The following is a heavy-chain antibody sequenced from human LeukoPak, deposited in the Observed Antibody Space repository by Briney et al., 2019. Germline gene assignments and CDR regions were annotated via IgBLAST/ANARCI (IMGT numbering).Heavy chain of an antibody. Sequence: SQTLSLTCAISGDSVSSNSAAWNWIRQSPSRGLEWLGRTYYRSKWYNDYAVSVKSRITINPDTPKNQFSLQLNSVTPEDTAAYYCARDPHIVVVPAAPAGFDPWGQGTLVTVSS. CDR3: ARDPHIVVVPAAPAGFDP. D-gene: IGHD2-2*01. J-gene: IGHJ5*02. CDR2: TYYRSKWYN. CDR1: GDSVSSNSAA. V-gene: IGHV6-1*01.